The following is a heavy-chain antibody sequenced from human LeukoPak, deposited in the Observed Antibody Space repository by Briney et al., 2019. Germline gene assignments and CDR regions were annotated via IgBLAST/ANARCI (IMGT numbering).Heavy chain of an antibody. V-gene: IGHV3-66*02. D-gene: IGHD3-22*01. CDR1: GFTVSTNY. CDR2: IYSGGST. CDR3: ARANYDSSGYYYNY. J-gene: IGHJ4*02. Sequence: GGSLRLSCAASGFTVSTNYMSWVRQAPGKGLEWVSVIYSGGSTYCADSVKGRFTISRDNSKNTLYLQMNSLRAEDTAVYYCARANYDSSGYYYNYWGQGTLVTVSS.